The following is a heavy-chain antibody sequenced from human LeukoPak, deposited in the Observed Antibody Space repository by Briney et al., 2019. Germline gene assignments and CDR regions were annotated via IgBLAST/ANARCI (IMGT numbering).Heavy chain of an antibody. CDR3: ARGPIAAAGDS. CDR2: LNPKSGGT. V-gene: IGHV1-2*02. J-gene: IGHJ4*02. D-gene: IGHD6-13*01. Sequence: APVKVCCKASGYTFTGYYMHWVRQAPGQGLEWMGWLNPKSGGTNYTQKYQGRVTMTWDTSISTAYMELSRLRSDDTAVYYCARGPIAAAGDSWGQGTLVTVSS. CDR1: GYTFTGYY.